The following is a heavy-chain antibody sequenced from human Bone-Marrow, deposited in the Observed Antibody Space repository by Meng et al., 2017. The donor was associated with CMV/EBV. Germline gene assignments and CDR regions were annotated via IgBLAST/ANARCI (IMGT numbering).Heavy chain of an antibody. D-gene: IGHD3-22*01. CDR3: ARIKLITTEPPDY. J-gene: IGHJ4*02. Sequence: GGSLRLSCAASGFTFSSYEMNWVRQAPGKGLEWVSYISSSGSTIYYADSVKGRFTISRDNAKNSLYLQMNSLRAEDTAVYYCARIKLITTEPPDYWGQGKLVNVAS. CDR1: GFTFSSYE. CDR2: ISSSGSTI. V-gene: IGHV3-48*03.